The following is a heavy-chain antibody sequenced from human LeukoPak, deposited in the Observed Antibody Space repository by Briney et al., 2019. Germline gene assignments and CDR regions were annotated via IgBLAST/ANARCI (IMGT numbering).Heavy chain of an antibody. CDR2: IYYSGST. CDR3: ARCSGSYYNNLYYFDY. Sequence: PSETLSLTCTVSGGSISSYYWSWIRQPPGKGLEWIGYIYYSGSTNYNPSLKSRVTISVDTSKNQFSLKLSSVTAADTAVYYCARCSGSYYNNLYYFDYWGQGTLVTVSS. D-gene: IGHD3-10*02. CDR1: GGSISSYY. V-gene: IGHV4-59*01. J-gene: IGHJ4*02.